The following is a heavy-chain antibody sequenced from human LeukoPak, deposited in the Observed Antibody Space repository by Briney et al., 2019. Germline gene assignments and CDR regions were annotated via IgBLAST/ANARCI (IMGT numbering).Heavy chain of an antibody. CDR2: INPKNGGT. CDR1: GYTFTGYY. V-gene: IGHV1-2*02. Sequence: ASVKLSCKASGYTFTGYYLHWVRQAPGQGLEWMGWINPKNGGTKYAQKFQGRVTITRDTSISTAYMELSRLTSDDTAVYSCARDPAQTYYYDPWGQGTLVTVSS. CDR3: ARDPAQTYYYDP. D-gene: IGHD3-22*01. J-gene: IGHJ4*02.